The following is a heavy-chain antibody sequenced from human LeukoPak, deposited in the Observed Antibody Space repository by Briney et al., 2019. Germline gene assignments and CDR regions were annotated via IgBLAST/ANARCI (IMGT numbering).Heavy chain of an antibody. Sequence: PGGSLRLSCAASGFIFSDYYMTWIRQAPGKGLEFISLISSSGSYTNSADSVKGRFTISRDNAKNSLYLQMNSLRAEDTAVYYCARVYGVLGSRDQQLMHWGQGTLVTVSS. CDR2: ISSSGSYT. J-gene: IGHJ4*02. CDR1: GFIFSDYY. D-gene: IGHD6-13*01. V-gene: IGHV3-11*06. CDR3: ARVYGVLGSRDQQLMH.